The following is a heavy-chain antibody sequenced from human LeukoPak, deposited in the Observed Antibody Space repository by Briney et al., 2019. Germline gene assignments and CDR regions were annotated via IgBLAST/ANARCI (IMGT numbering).Heavy chain of an antibody. D-gene: IGHD3-9*01. CDR1: GFTFSSYG. CDR2: TRYDGSNK. CDR3: AKGFDDILTGYGLFDP. V-gene: IGHV3-30*02. J-gene: IGHJ5*02. Sequence: GGSLRPSCAASGFTFSSYGMHWVRQAPGKGLEWVAFTRYDGSNKYYADSVKGRFTISRDNSKNTLYLQMNSLRAEDTAVYYWAKGFDDILTGYGLFDPWGQGTLVTVSS.